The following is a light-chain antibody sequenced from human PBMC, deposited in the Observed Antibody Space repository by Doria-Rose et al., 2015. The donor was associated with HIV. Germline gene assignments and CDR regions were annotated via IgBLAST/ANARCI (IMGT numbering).Light chain of an antibody. Sequence: TQSSGTLSLSPGERATLSCRASQSFSSTYLAWYQQKPGQAPSLLIYDGSTRATGIPDRFSASGSGTDFTLTINRLEPEDFALYYCHRYGTSWTFGQGTKVEI. V-gene: IGKV3-20*01. CDR1: QSFSSTY. CDR3: HRYGTSWT. J-gene: IGKJ1*01. CDR2: DGS.